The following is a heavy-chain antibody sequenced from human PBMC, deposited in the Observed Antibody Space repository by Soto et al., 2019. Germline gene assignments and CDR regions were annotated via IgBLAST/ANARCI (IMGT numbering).Heavy chain of an antibody. CDR1: GGSFSGYY. CDR3: AREPAAGTFDY. D-gene: IGHD6-13*01. J-gene: IGHJ4*02. V-gene: IGHV4-34*01. Sequence: QVQLQQWGAGLLKPSETLSLTCAVYGGSFSGYYWSWIRQPPGKGLGWIGEINHSGSTNYNPSLKSRVTISVDTSKNQFSLKLSSVTAADTAVYYCAREPAAGTFDYWGQGTLVTVSS. CDR2: INHSGST.